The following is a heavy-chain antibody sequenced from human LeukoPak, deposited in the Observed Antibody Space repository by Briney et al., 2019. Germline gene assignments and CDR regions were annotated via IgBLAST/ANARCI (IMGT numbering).Heavy chain of an antibody. V-gene: IGHV3-23*01. Sequence: GGTLRLSCAASGFTFSSYGMSWVRQAPGKGLEWVSAISGSGGSTYYADSVKGRFTISRDNSKNTLYLQMNSLRAEDTAVYYCAKNIATVVPAAMTTYYFDYWGQGTLVTVSS. CDR1: GFTFSSYG. D-gene: IGHD2-2*01. J-gene: IGHJ4*02. CDR2: ISGSGGST. CDR3: AKNIATVVPAAMTTYYFDY.